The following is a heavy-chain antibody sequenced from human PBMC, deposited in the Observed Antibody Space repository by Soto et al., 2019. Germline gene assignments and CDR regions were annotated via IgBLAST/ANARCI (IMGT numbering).Heavy chain of an antibody. J-gene: IGHJ6*02. CDR1: GGSFSGYY. D-gene: IGHD2-15*01. V-gene: IGHV4-34*01. CDR3: ASGVGRGGSCDGPTTTYYYYGMDV. CDR2: INHSGST. Sequence: QVQLQQWGAGLLKPSETLSLTCAVYGGSFSGYYWSWIRQPPGQGLEWIGEINHSGSTNYNPSLKCRAPTAVDPSQNQFSLSLSSVGAADTAVYYCASGVGRGGSCDGPTTTYYYYGMDVWGQGTTVTVSS.